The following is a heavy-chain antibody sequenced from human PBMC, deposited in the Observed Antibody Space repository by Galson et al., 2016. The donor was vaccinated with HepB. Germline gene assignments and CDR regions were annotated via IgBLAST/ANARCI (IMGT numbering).Heavy chain of an antibody. CDR2: IYWDDDK. Sequence: PSLVKPTQTLTLTCSFSGFALSRSGVGVGWFRQPPGKALEWLALIYWDDDKRYSPSLKNRLTITKDTSKNQVVLTVTNVHPMDTATYYCAHTFWQQFYFDYWGQGALVAVSS. V-gene: IGHV2-5*02. D-gene: IGHD3-3*01. CDR3: AHTFWQQFYFDY. CDR1: GFALSRSGVG. J-gene: IGHJ4*02.